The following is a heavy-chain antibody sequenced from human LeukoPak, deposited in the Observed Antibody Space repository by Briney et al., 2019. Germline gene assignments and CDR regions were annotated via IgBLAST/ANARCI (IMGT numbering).Heavy chain of an antibody. CDR1: GFTFSNYW. Sequence: GGSLRLSCAASGFTFSNYWMSWVRQAPGKGLEWVANIKHDGTDKYYVDSVKGRFAISRDNAKNSLFLQMNSLRAEDTAVYYCARPRPGWSSVMPYFDYWGQGTLVTVSS. V-gene: IGHV3-7*01. CDR3: ARPRPGWSSVMPYFDY. J-gene: IGHJ4*02. D-gene: IGHD3-16*01. CDR2: IKHDGTDK.